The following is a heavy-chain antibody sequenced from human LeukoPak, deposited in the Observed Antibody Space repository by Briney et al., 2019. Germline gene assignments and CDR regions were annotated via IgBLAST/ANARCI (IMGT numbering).Heavy chain of an antibody. D-gene: IGHD3-22*01. CDR2: IYPSGGGS. CDR1: GYTFTNYY. J-gene: IGHJ4*02. Sequence: ASVKVSCKASGYTFTNYYMHWVRQAPGHGLVWVGIIYPSGGGSTYAQKLQGRVTMTRDTSTSTVYMELSSLTSEDTAVYYCARAYSGYSIDFWGQGTLVTVSS. V-gene: IGHV1-46*01. CDR3: ARAYSGYSIDF.